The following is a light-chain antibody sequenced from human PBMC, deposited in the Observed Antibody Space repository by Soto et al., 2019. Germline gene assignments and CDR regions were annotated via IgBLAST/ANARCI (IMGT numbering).Light chain of an antibody. CDR3: LQDYNYPRT. CDR1: QSIVNR. V-gene: IGKV1-6*01. J-gene: IGKJ1*01. CDR2: AAS. Sequence: IQMTQSPSTLSASXXDRVXITCLASQSIVNRLAWYQQKPGKAPKXXIYAASTLQSGVPSRFSGSASGTDFTLTISSLQPEDFATYYCLQDYNYPRTFGQGTKVDIK.